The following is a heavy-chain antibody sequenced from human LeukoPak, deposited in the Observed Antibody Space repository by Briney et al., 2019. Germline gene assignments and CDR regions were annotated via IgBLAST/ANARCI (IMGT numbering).Heavy chain of an antibody. CDR1: GYTFTGYY. CDR2: INPNSGGT. D-gene: IGHD3-16*02. J-gene: IGHJ5*02. Sequence: ASVKVSCKASGYTFTGYYMHWVRQAPGQGLEWMGWINPNSGGTNYAQKFQGRVTMTRDTSISTAYMELSRLRSDDTAVYYCARDYLFMITFWGVIATGNNWFDPWGQGTLVTVSS. V-gene: IGHV1-2*02. CDR3: ARDYLFMITFWGVIATGNNWFDP.